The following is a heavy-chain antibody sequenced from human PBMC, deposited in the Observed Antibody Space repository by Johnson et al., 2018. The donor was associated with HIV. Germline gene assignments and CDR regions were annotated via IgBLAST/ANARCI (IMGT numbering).Heavy chain of an antibody. D-gene: IGHD1-26*01. V-gene: IGHV3-9*01. CDR1: GFTFDDYA. CDR2: ISWNSGSI. CDR3: AKDLGWELLRGAFDI. Sequence: VQLVESGGGLVQPGRSLRLSCAASGFTFDDYAMHWVRQAPGKGLEWVSGISWNSGSIGYADSVKGRFTISRDNAKNTLYLQMKSLRAEDTAVYYCAKDLGWELLRGAFDIWGQGTMVTVSS. J-gene: IGHJ3*02.